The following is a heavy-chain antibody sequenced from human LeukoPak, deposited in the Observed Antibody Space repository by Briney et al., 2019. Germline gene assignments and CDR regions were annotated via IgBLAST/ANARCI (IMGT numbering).Heavy chain of an antibody. J-gene: IGHJ4*02. Sequence: PSETLSLTCTVSGGSISDSPWSWIWQPAGQGPPGVVQIHSNGSTNYNPPPKSRVTVSIATDETQLSLAMSSATAADTAVYDCARRDISSGWSFEDWGQGTLVTVSS. CDR2: IHSNGST. D-gene: IGHD6-19*01. CDR3: ARRDISSGWSFED. V-gene: IGHV4-4*07. CDR1: GGSISDSP.